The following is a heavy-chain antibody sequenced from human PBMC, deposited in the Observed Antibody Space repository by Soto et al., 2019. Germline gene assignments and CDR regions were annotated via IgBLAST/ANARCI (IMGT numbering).Heavy chain of an antibody. J-gene: IGHJ4*02. CDR1: GFTFSSYG. D-gene: IGHD3-10*01. V-gene: IGHV3-30*18. Sequence: PVGSLRLSCAASGFTFSSYGMHWVRQAPGKGLEWVAFILYDGKNYYYGDSVKGRFTISRDNSKNTLYLQMNSLRPDDTALYHCAKDVSSGGRYFDSWGQGIPVTVSS. CDR3: AKDVSSGGRYFDS. CDR2: ILYDGKNY.